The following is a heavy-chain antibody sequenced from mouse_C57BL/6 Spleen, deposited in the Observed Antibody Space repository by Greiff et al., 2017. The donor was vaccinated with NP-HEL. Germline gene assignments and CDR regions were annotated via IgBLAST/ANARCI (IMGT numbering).Heavy chain of an antibody. D-gene: IGHD1-1*01. CDR2: IWSGGST. Sequence: VQLQQSGPGLVQPSQSLSITCTVSGFSLTSYGVHWVRQSPGTGLEWLGVIWSGGSTDYNAAFISRLSISKDNSKSQVFFKMNSLQADDTAIYYCASPSPYYYGSSPWFAYWGQGTLVTVSA. J-gene: IGHJ3*01. CDR3: ASPSPYYYGSSPWFAY. CDR1: GFSLTSYG. V-gene: IGHV2-2*01.